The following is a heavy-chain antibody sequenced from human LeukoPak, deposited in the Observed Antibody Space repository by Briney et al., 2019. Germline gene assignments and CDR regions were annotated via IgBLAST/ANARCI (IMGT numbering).Heavy chain of an antibody. V-gene: IGHV3-48*02. J-gene: IGHJ4*02. CDR2: ISSSSKII. CDR1: GFTFSSYN. D-gene: IGHD4-17*01. Sequence: GGSLRLSCAASGFTFSSYNMNWVRQAPGKGLEWVSYISSSSKIIRYADSVEGRFTISRDNAKNSLFLQMNSLRDEDTAVYYCARPVSYGDFAVDYWGQGTLVTVSS. CDR3: ARPVSYGDFAVDY.